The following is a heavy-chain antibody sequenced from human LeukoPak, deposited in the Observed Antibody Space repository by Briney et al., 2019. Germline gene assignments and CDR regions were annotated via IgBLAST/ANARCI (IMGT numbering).Heavy chain of an antibody. D-gene: IGHD3-10*01. V-gene: IGHV1-24*01. CDR2: FDPEDGET. Sequence: ASVKVSCKVSGYTLTELSMHWLRQAPGKGLEWMGGFDPEDGETIYAQKFQGRVTMTEDTATDTAYMELGSLRSEDTAVYYCATLMVRGVTDAFDIWGQGTMVTVSS. J-gene: IGHJ3*02. CDR3: ATLMVRGVTDAFDI. CDR1: GYTLTELS.